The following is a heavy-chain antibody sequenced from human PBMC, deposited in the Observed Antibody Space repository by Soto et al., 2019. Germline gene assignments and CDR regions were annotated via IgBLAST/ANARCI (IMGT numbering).Heavy chain of an antibody. J-gene: IGHJ5*02. CDR3: ARDYMVRGVMRWFDP. Sequence: QVQLQESGPGLVKPSGTLSLTCAVSGGSISSSNWWSWVRQPPGKGLEWIGEIYHSGSTNYNPSIKSRVTISVDKSRNQFSLKLSSVTAADTAVYYCARDYMVRGVMRWFDPWGQGTLVTVSS. CDR1: GGSISSSNW. D-gene: IGHD3-10*01. V-gene: IGHV4-4*02. CDR2: IYHSGST.